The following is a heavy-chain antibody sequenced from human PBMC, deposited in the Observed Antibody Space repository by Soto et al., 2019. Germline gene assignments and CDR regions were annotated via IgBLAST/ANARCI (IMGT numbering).Heavy chain of an antibody. J-gene: IGHJ4*02. CDR3: ARASSGYDLGDDF. CDR2: ISFSSQTI. Sequence: TGGSLRLSCAASGLDFGDYSFHWVRQAPGKGLEWISYISFSSQTIYYADSVKGRFTVSRDNAKKSLYLQMNTLRVEDTAVYYCARASSGYDLGDDFWGQGTLVTV. CDR1: GLDFGDYS. D-gene: IGHD5-12*01. V-gene: IGHV3-48*01.